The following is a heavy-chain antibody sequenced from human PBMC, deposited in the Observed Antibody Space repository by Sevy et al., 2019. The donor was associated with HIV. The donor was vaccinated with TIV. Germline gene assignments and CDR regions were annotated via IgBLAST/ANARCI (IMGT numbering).Heavy chain of an antibody. V-gene: IGHV3-23*01. CDR1: GFTFSNFA. CDR2: ISGSGGGT. D-gene: IGHD6-19*01. J-gene: IGHJ3*01. CDR3: AKVSSAYDFREDAFDF. Sequence: GGSLRLSCAASGFTFSNFAMSWVRQAPGKGLEWVSAISGSGGGTYYADSVKGRHTISRDNFKNTVDLQIDSLRADDTAIYYCAKVSSAYDFREDAFDFWGQGTTVTVSS.